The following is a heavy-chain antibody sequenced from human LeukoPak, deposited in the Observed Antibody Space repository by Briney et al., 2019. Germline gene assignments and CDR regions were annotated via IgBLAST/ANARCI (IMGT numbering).Heavy chain of an antibody. CDR3: ADGVRLXPLEY. CDR1: GGTFSSYA. CDR2: VVPITGMS. V-gene: IGHV1-69*04. J-gene: IGHJ4*02. Sequence: GASVKVSCKASGGTFSSYAISWVRQAPGQGLEWMGRVVPITGMSDYAQKFQDRVIITADEITRTTYLELRSLKADDTAVYYCADGVRLXPLEYWGQGTQVTVSA.